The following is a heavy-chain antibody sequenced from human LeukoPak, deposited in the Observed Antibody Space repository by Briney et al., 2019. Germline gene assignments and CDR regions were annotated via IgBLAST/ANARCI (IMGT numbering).Heavy chain of an antibody. J-gene: IGHJ4*02. Sequence: PGGSLRLSCAASGFTFDDYAMHWVRQAPGKGLEWVSGIAWNSGSVGYADSVKGRFTISRDNAKNSLYLQMNSLRVEDTVLYYCAKVPSGYCSSTSCYTVFDYWGQGTLVTVSS. CDR1: GFTFDDYA. D-gene: IGHD2-2*02. CDR3: AKVPSGYCSSTSCYTVFDY. V-gene: IGHV3-9*01. CDR2: IAWNSGSV.